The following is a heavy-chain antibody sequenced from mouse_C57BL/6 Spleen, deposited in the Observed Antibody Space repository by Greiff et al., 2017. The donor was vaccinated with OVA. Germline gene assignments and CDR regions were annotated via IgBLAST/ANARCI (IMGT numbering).Heavy chain of an antibody. Sequence: QVQLKQPGAELVMPGASVKLSCKASGYTFTSYWMHWVKQRPGQGLEWIGEIDPSDSYTNYNQKFKGKSTLTVDKSSSTAYMQLSSLTSEDSAVYYCARFITTVVGGAMDYWGQGTSVTVSS. CDR1: GYTFTSYW. D-gene: IGHD1-1*01. CDR2: IDPSDSYT. V-gene: IGHV1-69*01. CDR3: ARFITTVVGGAMDY. J-gene: IGHJ4*01.